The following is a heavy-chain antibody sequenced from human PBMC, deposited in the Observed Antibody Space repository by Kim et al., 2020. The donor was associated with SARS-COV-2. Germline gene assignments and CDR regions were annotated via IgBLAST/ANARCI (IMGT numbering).Heavy chain of an antibody. Sequence: GGSLRLSCAASGFTFSSYSMNWVRQAPGKGLEWVSSISSSSSYIYYADSVKGRFTISRDNAKNSLYLQMNSLRAEDTAVYYCARVPLRIAAAGNRWFDPWGQGTLVTVSS. CDR2: ISSSSSYI. CDR1: GFTFSSYS. D-gene: IGHD6-13*01. J-gene: IGHJ5*02. CDR3: ARVPLRIAAAGNRWFDP. V-gene: IGHV3-21*01.